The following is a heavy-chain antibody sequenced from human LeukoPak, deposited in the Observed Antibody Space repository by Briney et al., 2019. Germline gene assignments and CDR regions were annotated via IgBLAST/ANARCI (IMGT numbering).Heavy chain of an antibody. CDR2: ISNDGSSK. D-gene: IGHD2-15*01. J-gene: IGHJ5*02. V-gene: IGHV3-30*04. CDR1: GFTLSNYA. CDR3: AREPLGYCTSSSCPRWFDP. Sequence: GRSLRLSCAASGFTLSNYAIHWVRQAPGQGLEWVAVISNDGSSKYYADSVKGRFTISRDNSENTLYLQMSSLRAEDTAVYYCAREPLGYCTSSSCPRWFDPRGQGTLVTVSS.